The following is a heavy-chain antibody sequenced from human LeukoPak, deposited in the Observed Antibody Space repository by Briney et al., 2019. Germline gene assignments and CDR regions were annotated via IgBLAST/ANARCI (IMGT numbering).Heavy chain of an antibody. D-gene: IGHD2-21*01. V-gene: IGHV3-53*01. CDR3: ARGQSGDPAFDI. CDR1: GFTVSTNY. J-gene: IGHJ3*02. Sequence: GGSLRLSCAASGFTVSTNYMTWVRQAPGKGLEWVSVIYSGGTTYYADSVKGRFTISRDNSKNTLYLQMNSLRAEDTAVYYCARGQSGDPAFDIWGQGTLATVSS. CDR2: IYSGGTT.